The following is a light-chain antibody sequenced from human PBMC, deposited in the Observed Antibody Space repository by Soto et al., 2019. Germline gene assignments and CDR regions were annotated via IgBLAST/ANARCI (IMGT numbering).Light chain of an antibody. CDR2: DVS. CDR3: ASYTTSSTYV. V-gene: IGLV2-14*03. J-gene: IGLJ1*01. Sequence: QSVLTQPASVSGSPGQSIAISCTGTSSDVGGFNYVSWYQQHPGKAPKFMIYDVSSRPSGVSDRFSGSKSGNTASLTISGLQAEDEAEYYCASYTTSSTYVFGTVTKLTVL. CDR1: SSDVGGFNY.